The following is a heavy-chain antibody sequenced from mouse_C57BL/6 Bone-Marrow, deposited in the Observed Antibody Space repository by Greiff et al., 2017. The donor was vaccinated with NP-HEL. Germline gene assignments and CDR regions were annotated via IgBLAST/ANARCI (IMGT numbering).Heavy chain of an antibody. V-gene: IGHV1-55*01. CDR3: ARWAGFDY. J-gene: IGHJ2*01. CDR2: IYPGSGST. Sequence: VQLQQPGAELVKPGASVKMSCKASGYTFTSYWITWVKQRPGQGLEWIGDIYPGSGSTNYNEKFKSKATLTVYTSSSTAYMQLSSLTSEDSAVYYCARWAGFDYWGQGTTLTVSS. CDR1: GYTFTSYW.